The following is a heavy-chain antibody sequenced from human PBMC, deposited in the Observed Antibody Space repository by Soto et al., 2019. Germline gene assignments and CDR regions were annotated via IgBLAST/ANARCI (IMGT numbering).Heavy chain of an antibody. CDR3: ARYSGSYWHYLDF. CDR2: IYPGDSDT. D-gene: IGHD1-26*01. V-gene: IGHV5-51*01. Sequence: GESLKISCKGSGYSFASHWVAWVRQVPEKGLEWIGTIYPGDSDTKYSSAFRGHVTISADTSVSTAYLQWRSLEATDSAIYYCARYSGSYWHYLDFWGQGTLVTVSS. CDR1: GYSFASHW. J-gene: IGHJ4*02.